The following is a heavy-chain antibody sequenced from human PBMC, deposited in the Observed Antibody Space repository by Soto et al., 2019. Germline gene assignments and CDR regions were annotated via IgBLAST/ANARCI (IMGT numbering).Heavy chain of an antibody. CDR3: ARGPGCSSTSCYPLIYYFDY. Sequence: SETLSLTCTVSGGSISSGGYYWSWIRQPPGKGLEWIGEINHSGSTNYNPSLKSRVTISVDTSKNQFSLKLSSVTAADTAVYYCARGPGCSSTSCYPLIYYFDYWGQGTLVTVSS. CDR2: INHSGST. CDR1: GGSISSGGYY. V-gene: IGHV4-39*07. J-gene: IGHJ4*02. D-gene: IGHD2-2*01.